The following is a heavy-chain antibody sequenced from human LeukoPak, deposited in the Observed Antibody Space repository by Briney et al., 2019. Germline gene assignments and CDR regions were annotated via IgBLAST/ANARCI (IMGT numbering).Heavy chain of an antibody. J-gene: IGHJ4*02. CDR3: AREAPRIAADHFD. V-gene: IGHV3-11*04. CDR2: ISSSGSTI. D-gene: IGHD6-13*01. CDR1: GFTFSDYY. Sequence: GGSLRLSCAASGFTFSDYYMSWIRQAPGKGLEWVSYISSSGSTIHYADSVKGRFTISRDNAKNSLYLQMNSLRAEDTAVYYCAREAPRIAADHFDWGQGTLVTVSS.